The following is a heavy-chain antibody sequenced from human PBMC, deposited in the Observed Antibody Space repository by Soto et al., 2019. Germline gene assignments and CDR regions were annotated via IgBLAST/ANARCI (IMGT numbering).Heavy chain of an antibody. CDR2: ISSSSSYI. D-gene: IGHD3-9*01. Sequence: PGGSLRLSCAASGFTFSSYSMNWVRQAPGKGLEWVSSISSSSSYIYYADSVKGRFTISRDNAKNSLYLQMNSLRAEDTAVYYCARDQGLLRYFDWLPFDYWGQGTLVTVSS. CDR3: ARDQGLLRYFDWLPFDY. CDR1: GFTFSSYS. J-gene: IGHJ4*02. V-gene: IGHV3-21*01.